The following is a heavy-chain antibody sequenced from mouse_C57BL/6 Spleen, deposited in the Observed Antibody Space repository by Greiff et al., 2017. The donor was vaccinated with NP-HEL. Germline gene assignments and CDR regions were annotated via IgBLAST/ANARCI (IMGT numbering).Heavy chain of an antibody. J-gene: IGHJ4*01. CDR1: GYAFSSYW. D-gene: IGHD4-1*01. V-gene: IGHV1-80*01. CDR2: IYPGDGDT. CDR3: ARGNWDYYAMDY. Sequence: VQLQQSGAELVKPGASVKISCNASGYAFSSYWMNWVKQRPGKGLEWIGQIYPGDGDTNYNGKFKGKATLTADKSSSTANMQRSSLTSEDSAVYFCARGNWDYYAMDYWGQGTSVTVSS.